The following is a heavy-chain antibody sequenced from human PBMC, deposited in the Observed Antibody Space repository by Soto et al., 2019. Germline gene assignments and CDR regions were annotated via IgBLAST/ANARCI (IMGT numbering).Heavy chain of an antibody. CDR2: IIPVFGTA. D-gene: IGHD4-17*01. CDR1: GGSLSNYG. CDR3: ARGDATKIVVTTYYGMDV. J-gene: IGHJ6*02. V-gene: IGHV1-69*12. Sequence: QVQLVQSGAEVKKPGSSVKVSCKASGGSLSNYGISWVRQAPGQGLEWMGGIIPVFGTANDAQKFQGRVTITADESTSIVYMDVTSLRSEDTAVYYCARGDATKIVVTTYYGMDVWGQGTTVTVSS.